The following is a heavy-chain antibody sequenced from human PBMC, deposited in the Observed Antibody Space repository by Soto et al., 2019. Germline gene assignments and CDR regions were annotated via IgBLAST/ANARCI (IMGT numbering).Heavy chain of an antibody. V-gene: IGHV4-59*01. D-gene: IGHD3-16*01. J-gene: IGHJ5*02. CDR1: RGSMNNYY. CDR2: IYYSGST. Sequence: SETLSLTCTVSRGSMNNYYWSWIWQPPGKGLEWIGYIYYSGSTNYNPSLKSRVTISVDTSKNQFSLKLSSVTAADAAVYYCAGGPMGYGSWGQGTLVTVSS. CDR3: AGGPMGYGS.